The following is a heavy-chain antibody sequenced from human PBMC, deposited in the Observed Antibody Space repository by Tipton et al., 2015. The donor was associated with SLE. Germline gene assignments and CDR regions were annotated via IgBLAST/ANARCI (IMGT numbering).Heavy chain of an antibody. Sequence: TLSLTCEVSGYSISSAYYWGWIRQPPGKGLEWIGRIYTSGATDDNPSLKSRVTMSVDMSKNQIFLKLTSVTAADTATYFCARDQNYLDVWGKGTTVTVSS. CDR1: GYSISSAYY. V-gene: IGHV4-38-2*02. CDR3: ARDQNYLDV. J-gene: IGHJ6*03. CDR2: IYTSGAT.